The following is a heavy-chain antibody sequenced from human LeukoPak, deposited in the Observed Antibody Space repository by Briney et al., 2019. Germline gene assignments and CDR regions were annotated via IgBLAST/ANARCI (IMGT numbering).Heavy chain of an antibody. CDR3: AADPSYDILTEGRFDI. CDR2: ISYDGSNK. Sequence: SCKASGYTFTGYYMHWVRQAPGQGLEWVAVISYDGSNKYYADSVKGRFTISRDNSKNTLYLQMNSLRAEDTAVYYCAADPSYDILTEGRFDIWGQGTMVTVSS. CDR1: GYTFTGYY. V-gene: IGHV3-30*16. D-gene: IGHD3-9*01. J-gene: IGHJ3*02.